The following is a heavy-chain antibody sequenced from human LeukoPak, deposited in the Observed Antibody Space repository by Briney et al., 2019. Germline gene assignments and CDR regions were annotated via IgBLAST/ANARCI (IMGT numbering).Heavy chain of an antibody. J-gene: IGHJ6*04. V-gene: IGHV3-9*03. CDR3: AKAQGGDGLDV. CDR1: GFTFDDYA. D-gene: IGHD2-21*01. CDR2: ISWNSGSI. Sequence: GRSLRLSCAASGFTFDDYAMHWVRHSPGKGLEWVSGISWNSGSIGYADSVKGRFTISRDNAKNSLYLQMNSLRAEDIALYYCAKAQGGDGLDVWGKGTTVTVSS.